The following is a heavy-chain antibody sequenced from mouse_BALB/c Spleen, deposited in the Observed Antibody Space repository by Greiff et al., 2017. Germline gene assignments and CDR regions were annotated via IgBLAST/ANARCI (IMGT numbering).Heavy chain of an antibody. CDR1: GYSFTGYF. V-gene: IGHV1-20*02. CDR2: INPYNGDT. J-gene: IGHJ3*01. Sequence: EVQLQQPGSELVKPGASVKISCKASGYSFTGYFMNWVMQSHGKSLEWIGRINPYNGDTFYNQKFKGKATLTVDKSSSTAHMELRSLASEDSAVYYCARSTMIPAWFAYWGQGTLVTVSA. D-gene: IGHD2-4*01. CDR3: ARSTMIPAWFAY.